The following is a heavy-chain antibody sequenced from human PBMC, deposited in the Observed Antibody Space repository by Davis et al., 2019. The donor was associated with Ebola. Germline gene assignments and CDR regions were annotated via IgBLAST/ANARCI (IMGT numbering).Heavy chain of an antibody. V-gene: IGHV3-33*01. Sequence: GESLKISCAASGFTFSSYGMHWVRQAPGQGLEWVAVIWYDGSNKYYADSVKGRFTISRDKSKSTLYLQMHSLRAEGTAVYYYARVVGQQDWYFDLWGPGTLVTVSS. CDR1: GFTFSSYG. CDR2: IWYDGSNK. J-gene: IGHJ2*01. CDR3: ARVVGQQDWYFDL. D-gene: IGHD6-13*01.